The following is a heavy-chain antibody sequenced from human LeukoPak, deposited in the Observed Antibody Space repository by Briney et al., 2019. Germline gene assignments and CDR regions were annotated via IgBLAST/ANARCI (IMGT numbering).Heavy chain of an antibody. V-gene: IGHV3-43*01. Sequence: PGGSLRLSCAASGFKFDDYTMHWVRQAPGKGLEWVSLISWDGGSTIYADSVKGRFIISRDNSKNSFYLQMNSLRTEDTAFYYCAEDVHSYYHSSGYYSYPEYWGQGTLVTVSS. D-gene: IGHD3-22*01. J-gene: IGHJ4*02. CDR1: GFKFDDYT. CDR2: ISWDGGST. CDR3: AEDVHSYYHSSGYYSYPEY.